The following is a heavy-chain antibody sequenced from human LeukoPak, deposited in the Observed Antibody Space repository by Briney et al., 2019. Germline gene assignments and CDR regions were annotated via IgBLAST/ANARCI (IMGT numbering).Heavy chain of an antibody. D-gene: IGHD3-9*01. CDR3: ARDGHDGRTYYDILTGYTQAGDAFDI. J-gene: IGHJ3*02. Sequence: GGSLRLSCAASGFTFSSYSMNWVRQAPGKGLEGVSPISSSSSYIYYADSVKGRFTISRDNAKNSLYLQMNSLRAEDTAVYYCARDGHDGRTYYDILTGYTQAGDAFDIWGQGTMVTVSS. CDR1: GFTFSSYS. CDR2: ISSSSSYI. V-gene: IGHV3-21*01.